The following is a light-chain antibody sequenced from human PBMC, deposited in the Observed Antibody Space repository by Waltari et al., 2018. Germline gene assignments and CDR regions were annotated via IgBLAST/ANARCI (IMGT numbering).Light chain of an antibody. CDR1: DIRSKS. V-gene: IGLV3-21*02. CDR3: QVWDSSSDHVV. J-gene: IGLJ2*01. CDR2: DDS. Sequence: SYVLAQPPSVSVAPGVTARITCGGNDIRSKSVHWYQVKAGQAPVVVVSDDSDRPSGIPERFSASNSANTATLTISGVEAGDEADYYCQVWDSSSDHVVFGGGTKLTVL.